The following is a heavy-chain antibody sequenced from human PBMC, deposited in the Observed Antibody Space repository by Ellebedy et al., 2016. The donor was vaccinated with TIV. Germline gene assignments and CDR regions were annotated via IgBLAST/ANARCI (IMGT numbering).Heavy chain of an antibody. V-gene: IGHV4-59*01. J-gene: IGHJ4*02. CDR3: ARDVGIGAGLHY. D-gene: IGHD2-21*01. CDR2: ISYSGIT. Sequence: SETLSLXCTVSGGSISSYYWSWLRQSPGKGLEWIGYISYSGITNYNPSLKSRVTISVDTSKSQFSLRLTSVTAADTAFYYCARDVGIGAGLHYWGQGALVTVSS. CDR1: GGSISSYY.